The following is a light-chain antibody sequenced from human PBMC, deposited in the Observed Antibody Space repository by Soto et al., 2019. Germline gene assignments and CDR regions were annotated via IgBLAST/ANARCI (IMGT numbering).Light chain of an antibody. CDR2: NAS. V-gene: IGKV1-5*03. CDR1: QSISSW. CDR3: QHSNSYSEA. J-gene: IGKJ1*01. Sequence: DIQMTQSPSTVSGSLGDRVTITCRASQSISSWLAWYQQKPGKAPKLLIYNASTLQSGVPSRFSGSGSGTEFTLTISSLQPDDFATYYCQHSNSYSEAFGQGTKVDIK.